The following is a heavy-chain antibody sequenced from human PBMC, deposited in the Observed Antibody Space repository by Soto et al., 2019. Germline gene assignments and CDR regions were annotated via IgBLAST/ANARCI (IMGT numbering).Heavy chain of an antibody. CDR1: GYTFTSYY. CDR3: ARDYDYSGPGYYYYMDV. CDR2: INPSGGST. D-gene: IGHD4-4*01. J-gene: IGHJ6*03. Sequence: ASVKVSCKASGYTFTSYYMHWVRQAPGQGLKWMGIINPSGGSTSYAQKFQGRVTMTRDTSTSTVYMELSSLRSEDTAVYYCARDYDYSGPGYYYYMDVWGKGTTVTVSS. V-gene: IGHV1-46*03.